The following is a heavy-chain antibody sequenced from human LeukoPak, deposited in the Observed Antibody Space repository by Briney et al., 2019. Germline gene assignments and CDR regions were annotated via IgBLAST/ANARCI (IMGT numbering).Heavy chain of an antibody. Sequence: GGSLRLSCAASGFTFDSYGMNWVRQAPGKGLEWVSGISGSGVYTYYADSVKGRFTISRDNSKNTLYLQMNSLRAEDTAVYYCAKDGGGYYPSYYYYMDVWGKGTTVTISS. D-gene: IGHD3-22*01. J-gene: IGHJ6*03. V-gene: IGHV3-23*01. CDR3: AKDGGGYYPSYYYYMDV. CDR1: GFTFDSYG. CDR2: ISGSGVYT.